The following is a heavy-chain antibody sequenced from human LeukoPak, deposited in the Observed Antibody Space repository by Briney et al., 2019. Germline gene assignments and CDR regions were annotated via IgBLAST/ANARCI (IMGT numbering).Heavy chain of an antibody. CDR2: IYSSGTT. CDR1: GGSISSGDYY. V-gene: IGHV4-30-4*01. CDR3: AGSVAYCRRGSCYGQAFDI. Sequence: SETLSLTCTVSGGSISSGDYYWRWIRQPPGKGLEWIGYIYSSGTTFYNPYLKSRITISAGTSKNQFSLPLNSVTAADTAVYYCAGSVAYCRRGSCYGQAFDIWGQGTLVTVSS. J-gene: IGHJ3*02. D-gene: IGHD2-15*01.